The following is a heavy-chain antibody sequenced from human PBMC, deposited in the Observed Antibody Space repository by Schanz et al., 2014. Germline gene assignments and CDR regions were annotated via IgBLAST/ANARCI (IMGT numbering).Heavy chain of an antibody. Sequence: EVKLLESGGGLVQPGGSLRLSCAASGFTFATYAMSWVRQAPGKGLEWVAAINGSGNATYYADSVKGRFTISRDNAKNSLFLQMNSLSAEDTAVYYCAKVATAATYLDSWGLGTLVTVSS. V-gene: IGHV3-23*01. CDR2: INGSGNAT. J-gene: IGHJ4*02. D-gene: IGHD2-15*01. CDR1: GFTFATYA. CDR3: AKVATAATYLDS.